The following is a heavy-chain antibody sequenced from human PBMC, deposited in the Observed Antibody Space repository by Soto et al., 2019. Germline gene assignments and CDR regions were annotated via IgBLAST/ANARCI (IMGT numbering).Heavy chain of an antibody. D-gene: IGHD2-15*01. V-gene: IGHV1-69*01. CDR3: ASWKKGNGGCGSCQPDYYYGMDV. CDR2: IIPIYNTA. CDR1: GGTFRNYA. J-gene: IGHJ6*02. Sequence: QVQLVQSATEVRKPGSSMKVSCRASGGTFRNYAINWVRQAPGKGLEWMGGIIPIYNTANYAEKFKGRVTITADESTSTAYMELHTLRDEDTAVYYCASWKKGNGGCGSCQPDYYYGMDVWGQGTTVTVSS.